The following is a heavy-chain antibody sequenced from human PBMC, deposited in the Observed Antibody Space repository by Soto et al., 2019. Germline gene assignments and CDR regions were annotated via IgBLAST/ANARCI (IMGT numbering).Heavy chain of an antibody. CDR1: RFTFSNYA. J-gene: IGHJ4*02. Sequence: EVQLLESGGGLVQPGGSLRLSCVASRFTFSNYALSWVRQAPGKGLQWVSAISAGGSNTYYADSVKGRFTISRDNSKNVLYLQVNSLSAEDTAIYYCAKDLRSFGELPGRDPFDYWGQGTLVTVSS. CDR2: ISAGGSNT. V-gene: IGHV3-23*01. CDR3: AKDLRSFGELPGRDPFDY. D-gene: IGHD3-10*01.